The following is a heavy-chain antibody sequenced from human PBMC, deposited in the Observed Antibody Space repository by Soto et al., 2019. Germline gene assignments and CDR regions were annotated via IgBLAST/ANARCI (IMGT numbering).Heavy chain of an antibody. CDR2: INPNSGGT. J-gene: IGHJ3*02. V-gene: IGHV1-2*04. CDR3: ARDRTTVPNAFDI. CDR1: GYTFTGYY. D-gene: IGHD4-17*01. Sequence: ASVKVSCKASGYTFTGYYMHWVRQAPGQGLEWMGWINPNSGGTNYAQKFQGWVTMTRDTSISTAYMELSRLRSDDTAVYYCARDRTTVPNAFDIWGQGPMVTRLL.